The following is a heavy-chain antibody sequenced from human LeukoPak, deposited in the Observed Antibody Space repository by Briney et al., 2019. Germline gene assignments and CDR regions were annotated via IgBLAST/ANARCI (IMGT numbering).Heavy chain of an antibody. D-gene: IGHD6-19*01. CDR1: GYTFTSYY. CDR2: INPNTGDT. CDR3: AKVIEGAVAFDY. Sequence: ASVKVFCKASGYTFTSYYMHWVRQAPGQGLEYLGWINPNTGDTHYAQNFQGRVTMTRDTSISTAYMDLSGLTSDDTAVYYCAKVIEGAVAFDYWGQGTLVTVSS. J-gene: IGHJ4*02. V-gene: IGHV1-2*02.